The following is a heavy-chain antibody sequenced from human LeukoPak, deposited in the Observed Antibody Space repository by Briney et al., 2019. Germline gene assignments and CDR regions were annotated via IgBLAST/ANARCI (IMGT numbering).Heavy chain of an antibody. D-gene: IGHD3-9*01. Sequence: GGSLRLSCAASGFTFSSYAMSWVRQAPGKGLEWVSAISGSGGSTYYADSVKGRFTISRGNSKNTLYLQMNSLRAEDTAVYYCAKPDLYYDILTGYFGDAFDIWGQGTMVTVSS. CDR2: ISGSGGST. CDR3: AKPDLYYDILTGYFGDAFDI. V-gene: IGHV3-23*01. J-gene: IGHJ3*02. CDR1: GFTFSSYA.